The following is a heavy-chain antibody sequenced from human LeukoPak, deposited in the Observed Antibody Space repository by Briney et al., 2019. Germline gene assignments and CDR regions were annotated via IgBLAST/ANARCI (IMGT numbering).Heavy chain of an antibody. J-gene: IGHJ2*01. CDR1: GGSISNYY. D-gene: IGHD4-17*01. V-gene: IGHV4-59*08. CDR2: TDYSGST. Sequence: PSEILSLTCIVAGGSISNYYWSWVRQPPEKGLEWIGHTDYSGSTIYNPSLKSRVTISVDTSKIQFSLKLSSVTAADTAVYYCARHTLLRSRWYFDLWGRGALVTVSS. CDR3: ARHTLLRSRWYFDL.